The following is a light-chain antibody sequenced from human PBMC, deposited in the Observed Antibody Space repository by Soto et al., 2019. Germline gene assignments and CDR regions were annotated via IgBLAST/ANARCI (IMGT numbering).Light chain of an antibody. V-gene: IGLV1-40*01. J-gene: IGLJ2*01. CDR3: QSYDSSLSGVV. Sequence: HSALTQPPSVSGAPGQRVTISCTGNSSNIGAGYDVHWYQQLPGTAPKLLIYGNSNRPSGVPDRFSGSKSGTSASLAITGLQAEDEADYYCQSYDSSLSGVVFGGGTKVTVL. CDR2: GNS. CDR1: SSNIGAGYD.